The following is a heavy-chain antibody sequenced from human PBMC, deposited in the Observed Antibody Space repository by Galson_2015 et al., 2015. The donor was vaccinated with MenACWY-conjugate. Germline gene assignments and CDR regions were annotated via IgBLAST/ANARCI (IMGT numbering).Heavy chain of an antibody. Sequence: QSGAEVKKPGESLTISCTGSGYSFTSYWIGWVRQMPGKDLEWMGIIYPGDSDTRYSPSFQGQVTISADKSISTAYLQWSSLKASDTAMYYCARPRDSYLVGADWYFDLWGRGTLVTVSS. J-gene: IGHJ2*01. CDR2: IYPGDSDT. CDR3: ARPRDSYLVGADWYFDL. CDR1: GYSFTSYW. V-gene: IGHV5-51*01. D-gene: IGHD5-18*01.